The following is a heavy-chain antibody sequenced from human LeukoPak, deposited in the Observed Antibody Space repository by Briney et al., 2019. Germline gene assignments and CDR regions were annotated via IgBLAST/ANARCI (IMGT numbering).Heavy chain of an antibody. D-gene: IGHD3-22*01. J-gene: IGHJ3*02. CDR3: ARDRGTYYYDTSSHYDAFDI. CDR2: INQDGSEK. Sequence: GGSLRLSCAASGFSFTNYWMSWVRQAPGKGLEWVANINQDGSEKYYVDSVKGRFTISRDNAKNSLYLQMNSLRAEDTALYYCARDRGTYYYDTSSHYDAFDIWGQGTMVTVSS. CDR1: GFSFTNYW. V-gene: IGHV3-7*01.